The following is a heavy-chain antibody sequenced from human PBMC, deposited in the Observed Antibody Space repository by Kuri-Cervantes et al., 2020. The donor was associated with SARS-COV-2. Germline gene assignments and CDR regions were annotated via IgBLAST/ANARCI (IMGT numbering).Heavy chain of an antibody. D-gene: IGHD6-19*01. V-gene: IGHV4-61*01. J-gene: IGHJ6*02. Sequence: SETLSLTCTVSGGSVSSGSYYWSWIRQPPGKGLEWIGYIYYSGSTNYNPSLKSRVTISVDTSKNQFSLKLSSVTAADTAVYYCARDRGSSGWSWVYYYYGMDVWGQGTTVTVSS. CDR3: ARDRGSSGWSWVYYYYGMDV. CDR2: IYYSGST. CDR1: GGSVSSGSYY.